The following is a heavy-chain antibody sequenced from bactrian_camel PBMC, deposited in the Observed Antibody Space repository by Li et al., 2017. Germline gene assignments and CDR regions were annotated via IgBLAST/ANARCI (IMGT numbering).Heavy chain of an antibody. V-gene: IGHV3S1*01. D-gene: IGHD6*01. Sequence: HVQLVESGGGSVQTGGSLSLSCAASGFSFSTYQMYWVRQAPGKGLERVSAIASGGGTTYYSDSVKGRFTISRDNAKNTLYLQSTSLKTEDTAMYYCAKDRDGGSWYGADFGYRGQGTQVTVS. CDR2: IASGGGTT. CDR3: AKDRDGGSWYGADFGY. CDR1: GFSFSTYQ. J-gene: IGHJ6*01.